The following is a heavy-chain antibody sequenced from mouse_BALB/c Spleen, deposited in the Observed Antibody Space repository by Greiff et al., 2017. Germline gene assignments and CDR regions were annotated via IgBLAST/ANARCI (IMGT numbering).Heavy chain of an antibody. CDR3: ARWDGYFFAY. D-gene: IGHD2-3*01. CDR2: IYPGNVNT. Sequence: QVHVKQSGPELVKPGASVRISCKASGYTFTSYYIHWVKQRPGQGLEWIGWIYPGNVNTKYNEKFKGKATLTADKSSSTAYMQLSSLTSEDSAVYFCARWDGYFFAYWGQGTLVTVSA. CDR1: GYTFTSYY. J-gene: IGHJ3*01. V-gene: IGHV1S56*01.